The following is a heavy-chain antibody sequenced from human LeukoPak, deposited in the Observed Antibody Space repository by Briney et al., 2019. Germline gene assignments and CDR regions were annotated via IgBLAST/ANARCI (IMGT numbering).Heavy chain of an antibody. V-gene: IGHV4-39*01. D-gene: IGHD3-22*01. CDR2: IYYSGNT. CDR1: GGSISSSSYY. Sequence: SEILSLTCTVSGGSISSSSYYWGWIRQPPGKGLEWIGSIYYSGNTYYNPSLKSRVTISVDTSKNQFSLKLSSVTAADTAVYYCARLMGPYYYDSSGYYSKPYFDYWGQGTLVTVSS. CDR3: ARLMGPYYYDSSGYYSKPYFDY. J-gene: IGHJ4*02.